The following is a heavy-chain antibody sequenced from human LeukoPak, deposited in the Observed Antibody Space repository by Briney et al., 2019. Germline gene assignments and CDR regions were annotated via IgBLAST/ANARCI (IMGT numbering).Heavy chain of an antibody. V-gene: IGHV3-20*04. CDR2: INWNGGST. Sequence: PGGSLRLSCAASGFTFSSYWMSWVRQAPGKGLEWVSGINWNGGSTGYADSVKGRFTISRDNAKNSLYLQMNSLRAEDTAVYYCARDPGLYSYGYTGDFWGQGTLVTVSS. J-gene: IGHJ4*02. CDR1: GFTFSSYW. CDR3: ARDPGLYSYGYTGDF. D-gene: IGHD5-18*01.